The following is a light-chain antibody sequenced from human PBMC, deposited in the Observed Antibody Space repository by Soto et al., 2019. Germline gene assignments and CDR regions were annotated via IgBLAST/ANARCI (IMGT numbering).Light chain of an antibody. CDR2: GTS. J-gene: IGKJ4*01. CDR3: QQYYTWPIT. Sequence: EIVMTQSPATLSVSPVERATLSCRASQSVSSKVAWYQQKPGQAPRLLIYGTSTRATGVPARFSGSGSGTEFTLTISNLQSEDFAVYYCQQYYTWPITFGGGTKVDIK. CDR1: QSVSSK. V-gene: IGKV3-15*01.